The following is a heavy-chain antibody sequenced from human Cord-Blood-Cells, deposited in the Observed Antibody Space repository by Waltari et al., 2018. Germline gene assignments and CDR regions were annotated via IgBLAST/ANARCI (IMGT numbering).Heavy chain of an antibody. Sequence: QVQLVQSGAEVKKPAASVQVSCKASGYTFTGYSMHWVRQAPGQGLAWRGWINPNSGGTNYAQKFQGRVTMTRDTSISTAYMELSRLRSDDTAVYYCAREGICSSTSCYGWFDPWGQGTLVTVSS. CDR3: AREGICSSTSCYGWFDP. D-gene: IGHD2-2*01. V-gene: IGHV1-2*02. J-gene: IGHJ5*02. CDR1: GYTFTGYS. CDR2: INPNSGGT.